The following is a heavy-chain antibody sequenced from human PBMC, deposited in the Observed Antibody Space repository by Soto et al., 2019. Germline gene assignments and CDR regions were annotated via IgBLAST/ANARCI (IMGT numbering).Heavy chain of an antibody. J-gene: IGHJ4*02. CDR2: ISYDGSNK. V-gene: IGHV3-30*18. D-gene: IGHD3-10*01. CDR1: GFTFSSYG. CDR3: AKGGELLWFGEYLDY. Sequence: HPGGSLRLSCAASGFTFSSYGMHWVRQAPGKGLEWVAVISYDGSNKYYADSVKGRFTIPRDNSKNTLYLQMNSLRAEDTAVYYCAKGGELLWFGEYLDYWGQGTLVTVSS.